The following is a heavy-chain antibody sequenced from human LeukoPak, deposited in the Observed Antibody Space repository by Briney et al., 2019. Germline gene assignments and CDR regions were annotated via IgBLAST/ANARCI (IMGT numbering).Heavy chain of an antibody. CDR3: ARAPREYDSSGYYRYYFDY. Sequence: ASVKASCKASGCTFTSYGISWVRQAPGQGLEWMGWISAYNGNTNYAQKLQGRVTMTTDTSTSTAYMELRSLRSDDTAVYYCARAPREYDSSGYYRYYFDYWGQGTLVTVSS. V-gene: IGHV1-18*01. J-gene: IGHJ4*02. CDR1: GCTFTSYG. D-gene: IGHD3-22*01. CDR2: ISAYNGNT.